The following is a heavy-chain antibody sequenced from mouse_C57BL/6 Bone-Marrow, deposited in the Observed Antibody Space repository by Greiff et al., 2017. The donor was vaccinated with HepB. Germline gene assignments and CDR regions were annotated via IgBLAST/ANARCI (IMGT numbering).Heavy chain of an antibody. D-gene: IGHD2-5*01. CDR3: TDFSNYEDFYY. V-gene: IGHV1-15*01. J-gene: IGHJ2*01. CDR2: IDPETGGT. Sequence: VQLQQSGAELVRPGASVTLSCKASGYTFTDYEMHWVKQTPVHGLEWIGAIDPETGGTAYNQKFKGKAILTADKSSSTAYMELRSLTSEDSAVYFCTDFSNYEDFYYWVQGTTLTVSS. CDR1: GYTFTDYE.